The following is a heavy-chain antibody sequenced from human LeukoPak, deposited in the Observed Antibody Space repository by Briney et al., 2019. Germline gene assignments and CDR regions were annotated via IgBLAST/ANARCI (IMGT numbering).Heavy chain of an antibody. CDR2: IYYSGST. V-gene: IGHV4-39*07. CDR3: ARDGQFSMVNY. CDR1: GGSISSSSYY. Sequence: PSETLSLTCTVSGGSISSSSYYWGWIRQPPGKGLEWIGSIYYSGSTYYNPSLKSRVTISVDTSKNQFSLKLSSVTAADTAVYYCARDGQFSMVNYWGQGTLVTVSS. J-gene: IGHJ4*02. D-gene: IGHD5-18*01.